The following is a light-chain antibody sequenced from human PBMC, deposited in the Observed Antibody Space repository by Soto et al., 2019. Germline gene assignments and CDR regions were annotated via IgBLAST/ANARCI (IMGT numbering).Light chain of an antibody. CDR2: LGS. CDR3: MQALQTRIT. CDR1: QSLLHSNGYNY. V-gene: IGKV2-28*01. J-gene: IGKJ5*01. Sequence: DIVMTQSPLSLPVTPGEPASISCRSSQSLLHSNGYNYLDWYLQKPGQSPQLLIYLGSNRASGVHDRFSGSGSGTDFTLKISRVEAEDVGLYFCMQALQTRITFGQGTRLEIK.